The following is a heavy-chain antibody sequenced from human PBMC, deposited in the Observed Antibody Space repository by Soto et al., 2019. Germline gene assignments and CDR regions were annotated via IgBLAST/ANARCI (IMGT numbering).Heavy chain of an antibody. D-gene: IGHD2-2*01. J-gene: IGHJ6*02. CDR3: ARVTGSNYYYGMDV. Sequence: GASVKVSCKASGGTFSSYAISWVRQAPGQGLEWMGGIIPIFGTANYAQKFQGRVTITADESTSTAYMELSSLRSEDTAVYYCARVTGSNYYYGMDVWGQGTTVTVSS. V-gene: IGHV1-69*13. CDR2: IIPIFGTA. CDR1: GGTFSSYA.